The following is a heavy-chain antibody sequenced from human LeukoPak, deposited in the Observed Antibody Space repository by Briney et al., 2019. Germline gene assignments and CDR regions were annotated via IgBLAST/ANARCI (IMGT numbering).Heavy chain of an antibody. CDR2: ISAYNGNT. CDR1: GYTFTSYG. CDR3: ARGPMVRGVIQYYFDY. D-gene: IGHD3-10*01. V-gene: IGHV1-18*01. Sequence: ASVKVSCKASGYTFTSYGISWVRQAPGQGLEWMGWISAYNGNTNYAQKLQGRVTMTTDTSTSTAYTELRSLRSDDTAVYYCARGPMVRGVIQYYFDYWGQGTLVTVSS. J-gene: IGHJ4*02.